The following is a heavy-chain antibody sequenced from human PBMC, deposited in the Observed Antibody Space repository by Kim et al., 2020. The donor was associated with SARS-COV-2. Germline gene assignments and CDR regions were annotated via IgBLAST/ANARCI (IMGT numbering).Heavy chain of an antibody. D-gene: IGHD3-3*01. CDR1: GYTFTSYD. CDR2: MNPNSGNT. J-gene: IGHJ6*03. CDR3: ARFRGIPQATIFGVVVSDYYMDV. V-gene: IGHV1-8*01. Sequence: ASVKVSCKASGYTFTSYDINWVRQATGQGLEWMGWMNPNSGNTGYAQKFQGRVTMTRNTSISTAYMELSSLRSEDTAVYYCARFRGIPQATIFGVVVSDYYMDVWGKGTTVTVSS.